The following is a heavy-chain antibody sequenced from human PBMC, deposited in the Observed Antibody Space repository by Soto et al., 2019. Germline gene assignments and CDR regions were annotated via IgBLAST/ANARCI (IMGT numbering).Heavy chain of an antibody. V-gene: IGHV4-30-2*01. J-gene: IGHJ1*01. CDR2: IYHSGST. CDR3: ARGQRSRDYYDSSGYYYSAEYFQH. Sequence: PSETLSLTCAVSGGSISSGGYSWSWIRQPPGKGLEWIGYIYHSGSTYYNPSLKSRVTISVDRSKNQFSLKLSSVTAADTAVYYCARGQRSRDYYDSSGYYYSAEYFQHWGQGTLVTVSS. D-gene: IGHD3-22*01. CDR1: GGSISSGGYS.